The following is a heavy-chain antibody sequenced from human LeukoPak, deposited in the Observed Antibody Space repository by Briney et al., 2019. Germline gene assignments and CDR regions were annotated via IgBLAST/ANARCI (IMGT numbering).Heavy chain of an antibody. CDR2: INHSGST. Sequence: SETLSLTCAVYGGSFSGYYWSWIRQPPGKGLEWIGEINHSGSTNYNPSLKSRVTISVDTSKNQFSLEVTSVTAADTAVYYCVRSGGYDYLDDYWGQGTLVTVSS. CDR3: VRSGGYDYLDDY. V-gene: IGHV4-34*01. CDR1: GGSFSGYY. D-gene: IGHD5-12*01. J-gene: IGHJ4*02.